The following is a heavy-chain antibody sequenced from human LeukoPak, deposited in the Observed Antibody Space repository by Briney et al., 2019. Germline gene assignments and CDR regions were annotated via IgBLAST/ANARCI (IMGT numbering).Heavy chain of an antibody. CDR1: GYTFTSYG. D-gene: IGHD5-18*01. Sequence: RASVKVSCKASGYTFTSYGISWVRQSPGQGLEWMGWISAYNGNTNYAQKLQGRVTMTTDTSTSTAYMELRSLRSDDTAVYYCAREGPGYSYGYDAFDIWGQGTMVTVSS. CDR2: ISAYNGNT. V-gene: IGHV1-18*01. CDR3: AREGPGYSYGYDAFDI. J-gene: IGHJ3*02.